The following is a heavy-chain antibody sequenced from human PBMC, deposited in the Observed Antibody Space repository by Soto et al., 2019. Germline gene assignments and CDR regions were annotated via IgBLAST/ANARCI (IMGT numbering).Heavy chain of an antibody. V-gene: IGHV1-8*01. CDR2: MNTNSGNT. J-gene: IGHJ4*02. CDR3: ARTLYGDNVDY. D-gene: IGHD4-17*01. CDR1: GYTFTSYD. Sequence: QVQLVQSGAEVKKPGASVKVSCKASGYTFTSYDINWVRQATGQGLEWMGWMNTNSGNTGYAQKFQGRVTMTRNTYKSTAYMDLISIRSEDTAVYYCARTLYGDNVDYWGQGTLVTVSS.